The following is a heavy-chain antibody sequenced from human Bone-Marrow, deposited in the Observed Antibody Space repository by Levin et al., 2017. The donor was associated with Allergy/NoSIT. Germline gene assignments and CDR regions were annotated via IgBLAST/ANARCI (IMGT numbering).Heavy chain of an antibody. D-gene: IGHD3-3*02. J-gene: IGHJ4*02. CDR2: INPDTGDT. CDR3: VRSRSFYFDK. V-gene: IGHV1-2*02. CDR1: GYPFSNYF. Sequence: GESLKISCKPSGYPFSNYFLAWVRQAPGQGPEWMGWINPDTGDTDYAQKFQDRVTMTRDTSISTAFMELRGLRSDDTAVYYCVRSRSFYFDKWGQGALITVSS.